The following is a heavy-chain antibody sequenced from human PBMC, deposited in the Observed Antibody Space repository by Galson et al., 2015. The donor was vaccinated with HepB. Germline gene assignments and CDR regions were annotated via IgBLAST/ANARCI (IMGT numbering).Heavy chain of an antibody. CDR2: ISSNGGST. Sequence: SLRLSCAASGFTFSSYALHWVRQAPGKGLEYFSGISSNGGSTYYADSVKGRFIISRDNSKNTLYLQVGSLRADDMAVYYCARTYYDFWSGYPQGYFDYWGQGALVTVSS. D-gene: IGHD3-3*01. V-gene: IGHV3-64*02. CDR3: ARTYYDFWSGYPQGYFDY. J-gene: IGHJ4*02. CDR1: GFTFSSYA.